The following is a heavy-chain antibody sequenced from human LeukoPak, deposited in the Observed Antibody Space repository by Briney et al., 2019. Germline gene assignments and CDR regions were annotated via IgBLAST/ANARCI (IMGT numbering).Heavy chain of an antibody. Sequence: PGESLKISCKGSGYIFPTYWIGWMRQMSGKGLEWMGIIYPGDSNTTYSPSFQGQVTISADRSISTAYLQWSSLKASDTAIYYCARALWFGELSAFRAFDYWGQGTLVTVSS. J-gene: IGHJ4*02. V-gene: IGHV5-51*01. CDR3: ARALWFGELSAFRAFDY. D-gene: IGHD3-10*01. CDR1: GYIFPTYW. CDR2: IYPGDSNT.